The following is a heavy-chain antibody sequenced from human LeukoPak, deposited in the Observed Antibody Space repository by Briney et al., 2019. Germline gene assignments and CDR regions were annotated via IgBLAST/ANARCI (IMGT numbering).Heavy chain of an antibody. CDR2: IYFSGST. Sequence: SETLSLTCTVSGGSISSYYWTWIRQFPGKGLEWIGYIYFSGSTTYNPTLKSRVTISVDTSKNQFSLKLSSVTAADTAVYYCARQRETGHPTTLDYWGQGTLVTVSS. CDR3: ARQRETGHPTTLDY. CDR1: GGSISSYY. J-gene: IGHJ4*02. D-gene: IGHD1-7*01. V-gene: IGHV4-59*08.